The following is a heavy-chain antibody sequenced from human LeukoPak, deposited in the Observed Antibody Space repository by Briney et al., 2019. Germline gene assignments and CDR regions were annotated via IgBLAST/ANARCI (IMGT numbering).Heavy chain of an antibody. CDR3: ARVLQPTDYYYYMDV. V-gene: IGHV1-2*04. CDR1: GYTFTGYY. CDR2: INPNSGGT. D-gene: IGHD5-24*01. J-gene: IGHJ6*03. Sequence: ASVKVSCKASGYTFTGYYMHWVRQAPGQGLEWMGWINPNSGGTNYAQKFQGWVSMTRDTSISTAYMELRSLRSDDTAVYYCARVLQPTDYYYYMDVWGEGTTVTVSS.